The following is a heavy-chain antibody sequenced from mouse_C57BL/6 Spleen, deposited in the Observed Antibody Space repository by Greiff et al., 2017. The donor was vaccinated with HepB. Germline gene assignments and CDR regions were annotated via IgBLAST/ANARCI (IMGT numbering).Heavy chain of an antibody. CDR2: INPSTGGT. D-gene: IGHD2-1*01. J-gene: IGHJ2*01. CDR3: ARGGLYYGNYGDY. Sequence: VQLQPSGPELVKPGASVKISCKASGYSFTGYYMNWVKQSPEKSLEWIGEINPSTGGTTYNQKFKAKATLTVDKSSSTAYMQLKSLTSEDSAVYYCARGGLYYGNYGDYWGQGTTLTVSS. CDR1: GYSFTGYY. V-gene: IGHV1-42*01.